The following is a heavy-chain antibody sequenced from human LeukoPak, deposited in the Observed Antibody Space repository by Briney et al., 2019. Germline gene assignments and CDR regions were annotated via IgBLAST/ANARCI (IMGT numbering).Heavy chain of an antibody. V-gene: IGHV3-33*01. CDR2: IWYDGSNK. CDR3: ARVSGWPVGYFDY. J-gene: IGHJ4*02. CDR1: GFTFSSYG. D-gene: IGHD6-19*01. Sequence: PGGSLRLSCAASGFTFSSYGMHWVRQAPGKGLEWVAVIWYDGSNKYYADSVKGRFTISRDNSKNTLYLQMNSLRAEDTAVYYCARVSGWPVGYFDYWGQGTLVTVSS.